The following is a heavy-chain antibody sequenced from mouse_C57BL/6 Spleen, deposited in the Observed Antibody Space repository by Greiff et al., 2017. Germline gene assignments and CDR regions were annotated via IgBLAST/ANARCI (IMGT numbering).Heavy chain of an antibody. CDR2: ISYDGSN. Sequence: VQLKESGPGLVKPSQSLSLTCSVTGYSITSGYYWNWIRQFPGNKLEWMGYISYDGSNNYNPSLQNRISITRDTSKNQFFLKLNSVTTEDTATYYCARAPYDVFAYWGQGTLVTVSA. D-gene: IGHD2-3*01. CDR1: GYSITSGYY. J-gene: IGHJ3*01. V-gene: IGHV3-6*01. CDR3: ARAPYDVFAY.